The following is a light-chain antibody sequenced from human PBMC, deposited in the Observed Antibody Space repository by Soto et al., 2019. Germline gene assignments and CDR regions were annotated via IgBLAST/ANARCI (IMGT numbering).Light chain of an antibody. Sequence: DIQMTQSPSSLSASVGDRVTITCRASQSISSYLNWYQQNPGKAPKLLIYAASSLQSGVPSRFSGSGSGTDFTLTISRLQPEDFANYDCQQSYSTPLGQGTKLEIK. CDR2: AAS. CDR3: QQSYSTP. CDR1: QSISSY. V-gene: IGKV1-39*01. J-gene: IGKJ2*01.